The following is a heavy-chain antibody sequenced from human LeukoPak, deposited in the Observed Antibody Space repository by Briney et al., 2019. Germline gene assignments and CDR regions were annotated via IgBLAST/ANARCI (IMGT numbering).Heavy chain of an antibody. D-gene: IGHD1-26*01. CDR1: GFTFSSYG. J-gene: IGHJ3*02. Sequence: PGRSLRLSCAASGFTFSSYGMHWVRQAPGKGLEWVAVISYDGSNKYYADSVKGRFTISRDNAKNSVYLQMHSLRAEDTAVYYCARDASLSGTNDAFDIWGQGTTVTVSS. CDR3: ARDASLSGTNDAFDI. V-gene: IGHV3-30*03. CDR2: ISYDGSNK.